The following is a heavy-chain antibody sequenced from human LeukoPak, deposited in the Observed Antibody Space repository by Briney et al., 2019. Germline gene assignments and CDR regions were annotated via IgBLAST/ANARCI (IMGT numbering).Heavy chain of an antibody. D-gene: IGHD2-2*01. CDR1: GFTLSSYG. CDR3: AKETQDIVVVPAAMRFDY. Sequence: PGRSLRLSCAASGFTLSSYGMHWVRQAPGKGLEWVAVISYDGSNKYYADSVKGRFTISRDNSKNTLYLQMNSLRAEGTAVYYCAKETQDIVVVPAAMRFDYWGQGTLVTVSS. CDR2: ISYDGSNK. J-gene: IGHJ4*02. V-gene: IGHV3-30*18.